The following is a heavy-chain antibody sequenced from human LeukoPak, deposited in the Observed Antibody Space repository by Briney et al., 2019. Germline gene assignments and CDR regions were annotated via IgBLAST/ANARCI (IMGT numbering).Heavy chain of an antibody. CDR3: ARHAVNYDFWSGYYTGHGPYYFDY. V-gene: IGHV4-59*08. Sequence: PSETLSLTCTVSGGSISSYYWSWIRQPPGKGLEWIGYIYYSGSTNYNPSLKSRVTISVDTSKNQFSLKLSSVTAADTAVYYCARHAVNYDFWSGYYTGHGPYYFDYWGQGTLVTVSS. CDR2: IYYSGST. J-gene: IGHJ4*02. D-gene: IGHD3-3*01. CDR1: GGSISSYY.